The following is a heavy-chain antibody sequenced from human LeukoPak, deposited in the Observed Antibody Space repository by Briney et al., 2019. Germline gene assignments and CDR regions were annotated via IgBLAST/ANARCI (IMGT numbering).Heavy chain of an antibody. J-gene: IGHJ5*02. CDR1: GFSFSTYS. CDR2: ISASGGDT. V-gene: IGHV3-23*02. Sequence: GGSLRLSCAASGFSFSTYSFSWVRQAPGKGLEWVSGISASGGDTFYGDSVKGRFTISRDNSKNTLSLQMNSLRVEDTAIYYCAKDVRRCNGACTWGQGTLVTVSS. CDR3: AKDVRRCNGACT. D-gene: IGHD2-8*01.